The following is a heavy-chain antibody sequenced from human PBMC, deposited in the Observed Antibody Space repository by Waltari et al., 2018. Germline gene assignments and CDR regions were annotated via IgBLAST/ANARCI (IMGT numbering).Heavy chain of an antibody. CDR1: GGSISSGSYY. Sequence: QVQLQESGPGLVKPSQTLSLTCTVSGGSISSGSYYWSWIRQPAGKGLEWIGRIYTSGSTNYHPSLKSRVTISVDTSKNQFSLKLSSVTAADTAVYYCARDDYDFWSAKQESWFDPWGQGTLVTVSS. D-gene: IGHD3-3*01. CDR3: ARDDYDFWSAKQESWFDP. CDR2: IYTSGST. J-gene: IGHJ5*02. V-gene: IGHV4-61*02.